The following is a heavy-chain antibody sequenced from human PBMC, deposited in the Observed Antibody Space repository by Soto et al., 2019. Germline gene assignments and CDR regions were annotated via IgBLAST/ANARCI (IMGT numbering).Heavy chain of an antibody. CDR3: ARLGGSGSYNDY. Sequence: QLQLQESGPGLVKPSETLSLTCTVSGGSISSSSYYWGWIRQPPGKGLEWIGSIYYSGSTYYNPSLKSRVTISVDTSKNQFSLKLSSVTAADTAVYYCARLGGSGSYNDYWGQGTLVTVSS. CDR2: IYYSGST. V-gene: IGHV4-39*01. D-gene: IGHD3-10*01. J-gene: IGHJ4*02. CDR1: GGSISSSSYY.